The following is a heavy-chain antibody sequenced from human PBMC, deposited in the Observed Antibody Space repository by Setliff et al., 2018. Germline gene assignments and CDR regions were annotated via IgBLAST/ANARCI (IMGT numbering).Heavy chain of an antibody. V-gene: IGHV4-61*05. D-gene: IGHD3-16*02. Sequence: SETLSLTCTVSGGSISSDSHYWAWVRQPAGKGLELIGQIYSNGRTYYNPSLKSRITMSVDQSNNQFSLRLRSVTAADTAVYYCARLESLGDLSLYGLWFDPWGQGTLVTVSS. J-gene: IGHJ5*02. CDR2: IYSNGRT. CDR3: ARLESLGDLSLYGLWFDP. CDR1: GGSISSDSHY.